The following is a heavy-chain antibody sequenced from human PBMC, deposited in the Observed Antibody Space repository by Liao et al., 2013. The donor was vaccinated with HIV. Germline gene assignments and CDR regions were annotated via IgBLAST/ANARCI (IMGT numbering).Heavy chain of an antibody. V-gene: IGHV4-4*07. CDR3: ARDRADFWSGYYVDV. CDR2: IYSSGST. J-gene: IGHJ6*03. CDR1: GGSITGYY. D-gene: IGHD3-3*01. Sequence: QVQLQESGPGLVKPSETLSLTCTVSGGSITGYYWTWIRQPPGKGLEWIGRIYSSGSTNYNPSLKSRVTISVDTSKNQFSLKLSSVTAADTAVYYCARDRADFWSGYYVDVWGKGTTVTVSS.